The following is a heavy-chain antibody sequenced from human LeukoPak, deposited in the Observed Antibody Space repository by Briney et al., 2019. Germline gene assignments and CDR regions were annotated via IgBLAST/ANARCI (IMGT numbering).Heavy chain of an antibody. CDR2: IKLDGSEA. J-gene: IGHJ4*02. CDR1: GFTFSNYW. V-gene: IGHV3-7*01. D-gene: IGHD3-10*01. Sequence: GGSLRLSCVASGFTFSNYWMTWVRQAPGKGLEWVANIKLDGSEAYYVDSVKGRFTISRDNTQNSLYLQMNSLRAEDTAVYYCARDGRVRGVTPLDYWGQGTLVTVSS. CDR3: ARDGRVRGVTPLDY.